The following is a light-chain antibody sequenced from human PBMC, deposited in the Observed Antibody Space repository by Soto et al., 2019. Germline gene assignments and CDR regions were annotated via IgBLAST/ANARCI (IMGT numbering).Light chain of an antibody. CDR3: SSYTGRNNFYV. Sequence: QSALTQPPSASGSPGQSVTISCTGTSSDVGGYNYVPWYQQHPGKAPKLMIYEVSKRPSGVPDRFSGSKSGNTASLTVSGLQAEDEADYYCSSYTGRNNFYVFGTGTKLTVL. CDR2: EVS. CDR1: SSDVGGYNY. V-gene: IGLV2-8*01. J-gene: IGLJ1*01.